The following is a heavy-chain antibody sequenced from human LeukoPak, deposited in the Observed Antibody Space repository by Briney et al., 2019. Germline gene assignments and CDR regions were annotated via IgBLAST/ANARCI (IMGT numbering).Heavy chain of an antibody. CDR1: GYTLTRHY. CDR2: INPNSGGT. D-gene: IGHD4-17*01. CDR3: ARDSGDDYFDN. Sequence: GASVTVSYQPSGYTLTRHYMYWLGQAPAQGLEWMGWINPNSGGTNYAQKFQGWVTITRDTSISTAYMELSRLTSDDTAVYYCARDSGDDYFDNWGEGTLVTVS. J-gene: IGHJ4*02. V-gene: IGHV1-2*04.